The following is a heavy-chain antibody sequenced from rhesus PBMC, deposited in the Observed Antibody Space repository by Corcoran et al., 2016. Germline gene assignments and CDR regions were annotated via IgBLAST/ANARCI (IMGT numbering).Heavy chain of an antibody. J-gene: IGHJ4*01. CDR2: IRSKANNYET. V-gene: IGHV3-118*01. D-gene: IGHD4-17*01. CDR3: TGNPFDY. CDR1: GFTFSSSA. Sequence: EVQLVESGGGLAKPGGSLRLSCAASGFTFSSSAMHWVRQASGKGLEWVGRIRSKANNYETGYAASVKGRFTSSRDDSKNTAYLQMNSLKTEDTAVYYCTGNPFDYWGQGVLVTVSS.